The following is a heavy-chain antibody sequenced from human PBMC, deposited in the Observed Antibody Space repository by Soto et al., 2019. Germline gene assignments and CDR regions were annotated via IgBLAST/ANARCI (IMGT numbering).Heavy chain of an antibody. CDR3: AKCEFSFGPNSLYYFDY. V-gene: IGHV3-23*01. J-gene: IGHJ4*02. Sequence: VQLLDSGGGLVQPGGSLRLSCAASGFTFNNYVMSWVRQAPGKGLEWVSALSSSGGSTYYADSVKGRFAISRDNSKNTLYLQMQSLRAEDTAVYYWAKCEFSFGPNSLYYFDYWGQGPLVAVSS. CDR1: GFTFNNYV. D-gene: IGHD5-18*01. CDR2: LSSSGGST.